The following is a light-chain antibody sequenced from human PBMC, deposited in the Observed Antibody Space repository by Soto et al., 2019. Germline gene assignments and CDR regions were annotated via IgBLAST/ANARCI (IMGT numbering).Light chain of an antibody. V-gene: IGLV2-14*01. CDR3: SSYTSSSTYV. Sequence: QSVLTQPASVSGSPGQSITISCTGTSSDVGGYNYVSWYQQHPGKAPKLMIYDVSNRPSGVSNRFSGSKSGSTASLTISGLQAEDEADYYCSSYTSSSTYVFGTGT. J-gene: IGLJ1*01. CDR1: SSDVGGYNY. CDR2: DVS.